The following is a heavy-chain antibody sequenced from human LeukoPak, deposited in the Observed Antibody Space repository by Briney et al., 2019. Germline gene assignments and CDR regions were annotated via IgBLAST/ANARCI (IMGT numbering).Heavy chain of an antibody. CDR3: AKERSSGWPFDY. J-gene: IGHJ4*02. D-gene: IGHD6-19*01. CDR2: ISDSGRNT. CDR1: GFIFSNYA. V-gene: IGHV3-23*01. Sequence: PGGSLRLSCAASGFIFSNYAMSWVRQAPGKGLEWVSGISDSGRNTLHADSVKGRFTISRVSSKNTLYLQMNSLRADDTAVYYCAKERSSGWPFDYWGQGTLVTVSS.